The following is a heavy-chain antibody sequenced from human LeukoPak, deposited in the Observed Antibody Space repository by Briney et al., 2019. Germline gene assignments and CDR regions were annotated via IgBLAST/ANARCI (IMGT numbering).Heavy chain of an antibody. D-gene: IGHD4-17*01. J-gene: IGHJ3*02. CDR3: ANQDYGDVLFVGNDAFDI. CDR2: ISGSGGST. CDR1: GFTFSNYE. V-gene: IGHV3-23*01. Sequence: PGGSLRLSCAASGFTFSNYEMNWVRQAPGKGLEWVSAISGSGGSTYYADSVKGRFTISRDNSKNTLYLQMNSLRAEDTAVYYCANQDYGDVLFVGNDAFDIWGQGTMVTVPS.